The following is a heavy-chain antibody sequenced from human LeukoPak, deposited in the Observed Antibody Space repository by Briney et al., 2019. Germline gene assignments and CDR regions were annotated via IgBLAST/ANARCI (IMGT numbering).Heavy chain of an antibody. Sequence: PGGSLRLSCEVSGFTLSSYSMNWVRQAPGKGLEWISYISSSGTTIYYADSVKGRFTISRDNAKSSLDLQMNSLRAEDTAVYYCASKFDYWGQGTLVTVSS. CDR1: GFTLSSYS. CDR3: ASKFDY. J-gene: IGHJ4*02. CDR2: ISSSGTTI. V-gene: IGHV3-48*04.